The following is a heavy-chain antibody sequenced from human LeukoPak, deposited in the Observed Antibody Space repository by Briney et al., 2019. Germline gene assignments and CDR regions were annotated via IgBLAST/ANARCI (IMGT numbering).Heavy chain of an antibody. V-gene: IGHV1-8*01. CDR1: GYTFTSYD. CDR3: ATIRLLYYYDSSGYANDY. Sequence: ASVKVSCKASGYTFTSYDINWVRQATGQGLEWMGWMNPNSGNTGYAQKFQGRVTMTEDTSTDTAYMELSSLRSEDTAVYYCATIRLLYYYDSSGYANDYWGQGTLVTVSS. D-gene: IGHD3-22*01. CDR2: MNPNSGNT. J-gene: IGHJ4*02.